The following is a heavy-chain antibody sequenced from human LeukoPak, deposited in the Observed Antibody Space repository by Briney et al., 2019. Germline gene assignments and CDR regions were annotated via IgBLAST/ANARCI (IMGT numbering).Heavy chain of an antibody. D-gene: IGHD4-17*01. CDR2: ISYDGSNK. J-gene: IGHJ5*02. V-gene: IGHV3-30-3*01. CDR3: AKAAYGDYVNWFDP. Sequence: GRSLRLSCAASGFTFSSYAMHWVRQAPGKGLEWVAVISYDGSNKYYADSEKGRFTISSDNSKNTLYLQMNSLRAEDTALYYCAKAAYGDYVNWFDPWGQGILVIVSS. CDR1: GFTFSSYA.